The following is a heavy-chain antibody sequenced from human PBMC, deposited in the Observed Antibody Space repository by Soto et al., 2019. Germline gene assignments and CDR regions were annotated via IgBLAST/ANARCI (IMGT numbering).Heavy chain of an antibody. Sequence: EVQLVQSGAEVKKPGESLKISCKGSGYSFTSYWIGWVRQMPGKGLEWMGIIYPGDSATRYSPSFQGQVTISADKSISTAYLQWSSLKASDTAMYYCARIGNTVGGLYNWFDPWGQGTLVTVSS. CDR1: GYSFTSYW. CDR2: IYPGDSAT. V-gene: IGHV5-51*03. CDR3: ARIGNTVGGLYNWFDP. D-gene: IGHD1-26*01. J-gene: IGHJ5*02.